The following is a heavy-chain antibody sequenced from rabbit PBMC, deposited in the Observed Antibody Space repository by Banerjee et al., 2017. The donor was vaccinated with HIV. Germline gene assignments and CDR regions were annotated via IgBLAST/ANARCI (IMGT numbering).Heavy chain of an antibody. CDR1: GFTLSSYYM. CDR2: IYEGSSGSI. CDR3: ARYIENSGGCGL. Sequence: QEQLVESGGGLVQPGGSLKLSCKASGFTLSSYYMSWVRQAPGKGLEWIGCIYEGSSGSIDYASWAKGRFTISKTSSTTVTLQMTSLTGADTATYFCARYIENSGGCGLWGPGTLVTVS. J-gene: IGHJ4*01. V-gene: IGHV1S45*01. D-gene: IGHD1-1*01.